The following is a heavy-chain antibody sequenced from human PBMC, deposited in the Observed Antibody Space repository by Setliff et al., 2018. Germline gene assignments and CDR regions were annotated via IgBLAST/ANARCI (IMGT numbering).Heavy chain of an antibody. CDR2: IRSKAYGGTT. CDR3: TRGRFDP. J-gene: IGHJ5*02. V-gene: IGHV3-49*04. Sequence: LRLSCTASGFTFGDYAMSWVRQAPGKGLEWVGFIRSKAYGGTTEYAASVKGRFTISRDDSKSIAYLQMNSLKTEDTAVYYCTRGRFDPWGQGTLVTVSS. CDR1: GFTFGDYA.